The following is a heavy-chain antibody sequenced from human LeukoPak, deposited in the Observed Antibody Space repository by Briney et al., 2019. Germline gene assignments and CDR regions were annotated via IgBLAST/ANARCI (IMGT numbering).Heavy chain of an antibody. D-gene: IGHD3-22*01. CDR1: GFTFSSYG. V-gene: IGHV3-30*03. CDR2: ISYDGSNK. Sequence: GRSLRLSCAASGFTFSSYGMHWVRQAPGKGLEWVAVISYDGSNKYYADSVKGRFTISRDNAKNSLYLQMNSLRAEDTAVYYCARDVSFYDSSGFSPWGQGTLVTVSS. CDR3: ARDVSFYDSSGFSP. J-gene: IGHJ5*02.